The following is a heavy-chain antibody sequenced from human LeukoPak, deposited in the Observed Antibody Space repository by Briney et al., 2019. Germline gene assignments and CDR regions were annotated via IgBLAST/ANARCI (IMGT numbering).Heavy chain of an antibody. Sequence: ASVKVSCKASGYTFTSYYMHWVRQAPGQGLEWMGIINPSGGGTSYAQKFQGRVTMTRDTSTSTLYMELSSLRFEDTAVYYCARDLGAIFGVVITDYYYYGMDVWGQGTTVTVSS. CDR1: GYTFTSYY. J-gene: IGHJ6*02. CDR2: INPSGGGT. V-gene: IGHV1-46*01. D-gene: IGHD3-3*01. CDR3: ARDLGAIFGVVITDYYYYGMDV.